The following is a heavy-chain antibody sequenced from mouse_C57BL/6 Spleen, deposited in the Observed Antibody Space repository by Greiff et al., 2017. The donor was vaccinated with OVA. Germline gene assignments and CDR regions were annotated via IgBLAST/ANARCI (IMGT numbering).Heavy chain of an antibody. V-gene: IGHV1-7*01. CDR2: INPSSGYT. Sequence: VQLVESGAELAKPGASVKLSCKASGYTFTSYWMHWVKQRPGQGLEWIGYINPSSGYTKYNQKFKDKATLTADKSSSTAYMQLSSLTYEDSAVYYCARRTVVATDYLDYWGQGTTLTVSS. D-gene: IGHD1-1*01. CDR1: GYTFTSYW. CDR3: ARRTVVATDYLDY. J-gene: IGHJ2*01.